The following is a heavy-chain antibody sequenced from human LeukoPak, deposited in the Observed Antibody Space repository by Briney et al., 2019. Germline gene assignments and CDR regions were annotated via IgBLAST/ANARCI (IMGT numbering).Heavy chain of an antibody. Sequence: SETLSLTCTVSGGSISSGGYYWSWIRQRPGKGLEWIGYIYYSGSTYYNPSLKSRVTISVDTSKNQFSLKLSSVTAADTAVYYCARATPNYYDSSGYSTWGQGTLVTVSS. D-gene: IGHD3-22*01. CDR2: IYYSGST. CDR1: GGSISSGGYY. CDR3: ARATPNYYDSSGYST. V-gene: IGHV4-31*03. J-gene: IGHJ5*02.